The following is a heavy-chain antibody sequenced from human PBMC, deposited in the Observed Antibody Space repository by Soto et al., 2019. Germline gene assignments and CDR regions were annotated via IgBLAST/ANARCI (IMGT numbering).Heavy chain of an antibody. CDR1: GYTFINYY. Sequence: QVQLVQSGAEVKMPGASVKISCKASGYTFINYYMHWVRQAPGQGLEWLGVINPNGGSTKYAEKFPGRVSMTRDTSTSTVSMELSSLRSEYTAVYFCARDVRVRATICGLVIKWNYAWFDPWGQGTLGSVSS. CDR3: ARDVRVRATICGLVIKWNYAWFDP. D-gene: IGHD1-7*01. J-gene: IGHJ5*02. CDR2: INPNGGST. V-gene: IGHV1-46*01.